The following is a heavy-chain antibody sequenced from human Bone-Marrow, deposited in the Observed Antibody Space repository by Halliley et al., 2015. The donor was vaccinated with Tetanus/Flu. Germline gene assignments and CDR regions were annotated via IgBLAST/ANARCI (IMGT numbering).Heavy chain of an antibody. Sequence: INWNGDSTAYADSVAGRFTISRDNAKKSLYLEMNNLRAEDAALYYCARSIEARASFYYYGMDVWGQGTTVTVPS. V-gene: IGHV3-20*03. CDR3: ARSIEARASFYYYGMDV. D-gene: IGHD6-6*01. J-gene: IGHJ6*02. CDR2: INWNGDST.